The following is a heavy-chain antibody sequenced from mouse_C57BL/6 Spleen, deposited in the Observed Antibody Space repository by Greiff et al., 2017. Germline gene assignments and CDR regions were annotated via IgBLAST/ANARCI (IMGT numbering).Heavy chain of an antibody. CDR3: ARDPSYYYGSSYYFDY. J-gene: IGHJ2*01. V-gene: IGHV3-6*01. CDR2: ISYDGSN. CDR1: GYSITSGYY. Sequence: EVHLVESGPGLVKPSQSLSLTCSVTGYSITSGYYWNWIRQFPGNKLEWMGYISYDGSNNYHPTLKNRISITRDTSTNQFFLKLNSVTTEDTATYYGARDPSYYYGSSYYFDYWGQGTTLTVSS. D-gene: IGHD1-1*01.